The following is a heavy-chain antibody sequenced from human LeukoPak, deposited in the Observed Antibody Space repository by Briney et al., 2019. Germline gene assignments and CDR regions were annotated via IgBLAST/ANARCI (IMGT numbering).Heavy chain of an antibody. J-gene: IGHJ6*02. CDR2: ISGSGGST. CDR1: GFTFSSYA. V-gene: IGHV3-23*01. D-gene: IGHD6-13*01. CDR3: AKEGYSSSFSYGPPFYYYYYGVDV. Sequence: GGSLRLSCAASGFTFSSYAMSWVRQAPGKGLEWVSAISGSGGSTYYADSVKGRFTISRDNSKNTLYLQMNSLRAEDTAVYYCAKEGYSSSFSYGPPFYYYYYGVDVWGQGTTVTVSS.